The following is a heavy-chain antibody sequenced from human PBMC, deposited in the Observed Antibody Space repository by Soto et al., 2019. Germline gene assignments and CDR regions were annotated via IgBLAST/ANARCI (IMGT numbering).Heavy chain of an antibody. D-gene: IGHD3-10*02. CDR1: GFTFSDYY. CDR2: SSNSGTFT. J-gene: IGHJ4*02. V-gene: IGHV3-11*06. Sequence: GGSLRLSCEGSGFTFSDYYMSWIRQAPGRGLEWISYSSNSGTFTRYSDSVKGRFSISRDNTKNFLYLQMSSLRAEDTAVYYCARSGDNYNVLDYWGQGTPVTVSS. CDR3: ARSGDNYNVLDY.